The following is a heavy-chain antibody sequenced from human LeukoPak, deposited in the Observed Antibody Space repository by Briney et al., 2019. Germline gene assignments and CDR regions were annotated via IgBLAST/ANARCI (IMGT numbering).Heavy chain of an antibody. V-gene: IGHV4-34*01. Sequence: GSLRLSCAPYAFTFSNYAMSWVRQPPGKGLEWIGEINHSGSTNYNPSLKSRVTISVDTSKNQFSLKLSSVTAADTAVYYCARGGAIFGYYYYGMDVWGQGTTVTVSS. CDR3: ARGGAIFGYYYYGMDV. CDR2: INHSGST. J-gene: IGHJ6*02. D-gene: IGHD3-3*01. CDR1: AFTFSNYA.